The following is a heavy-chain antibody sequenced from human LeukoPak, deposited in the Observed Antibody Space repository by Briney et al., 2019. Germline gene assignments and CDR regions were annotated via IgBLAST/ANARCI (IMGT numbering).Heavy chain of an antibody. CDR1: GFTFNRYW. CDR3: TRDALFGSGRTHLDF. Sequence: GGSLRLSCAASGFTFNRYWMSWVRQAPGKGLEWVANIKHDGSEAHYVDSVKGRFTISRDNAKNSLSLQMNSLNVDDTGVYFCTRDALFGSGRTHLDFWSQGTLVSVSS. CDR2: IKHDGSEA. J-gene: IGHJ4*02. D-gene: IGHD3-10*01. V-gene: IGHV3-7*04.